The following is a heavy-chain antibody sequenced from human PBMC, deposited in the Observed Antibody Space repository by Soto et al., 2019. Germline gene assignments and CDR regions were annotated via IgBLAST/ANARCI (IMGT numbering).Heavy chain of an antibody. CDR1: GFTFSTYW. V-gene: IGHV3-74*01. CDR2: IKSDGSYT. J-gene: IGHJ6*02. CDR3: AKDTCGSDCYPPGGMGV. Sequence: GGSLRLSCLASGFTFSTYWMHWVRQAPGKGLVWVSRIKSDGSYTNYADSVKGRFSISRDKAKNTLHLQMSGLTGEDTAVYYCAKDTCGSDCYPPGGMGVWGQGTTVTVSS. D-gene: IGHD2-21*02.